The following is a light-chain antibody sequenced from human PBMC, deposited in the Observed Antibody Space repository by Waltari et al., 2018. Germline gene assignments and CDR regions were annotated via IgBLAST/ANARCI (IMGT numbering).Light chain of an antibody. J-gene: IGKJ5*01. CDR3: QQTFSTQTT. CDR2: AAS. V-gene: IGKV1-39*01. Sequence: DIQMTQSPSSLSASVGDRVTITCRASQTISSYLNWYQQKPGKAPKFLIYAASSLRSGVPSRVSGSRSGTEFTLTISSLQPEDFATYYCQQTFSTQTTFGQGTRLELK. CDR1: QTISSY.